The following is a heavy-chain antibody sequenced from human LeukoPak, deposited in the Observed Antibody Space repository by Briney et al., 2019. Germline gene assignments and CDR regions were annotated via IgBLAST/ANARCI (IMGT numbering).Heavy chain of an antibody. CDR1: GYTFTSYD. V-gene: IGHV1-8*01. D-gene: IGHD4-23*01. CDR3: AGGLTTYGGNSYYYYMDV. Sequence: GASVKVSCKASGYTFTSYDINWVRQATGQGLEWMGWMNPNSGNTGYAQKFQGRVTMTRNTSISTACMELSSLRSEDTAVYYCAGGLTTYGGNSYYYYMDVWGKGTTVTVSS. CDR2: MNPNSGNT. J-gene: IGHJ6*03.